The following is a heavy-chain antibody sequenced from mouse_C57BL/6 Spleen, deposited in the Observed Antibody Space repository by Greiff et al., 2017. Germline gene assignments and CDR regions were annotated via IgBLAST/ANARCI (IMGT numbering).Heavy chain of an antibody. CDR1: GFTFSDYG. CDR3: ARGGYYGSSFYYFDY. J-gene: IGHJ2*01. V-gene: IGHV5-17*01. D-gene: IGHD1-1*01. Sequence: EVQRVESGGGLVKPGGSLKLSCAASGFTFSDYGMHWVRQAPEKGLEWVAYISSGSSTIYYADTVKGRFTISRDNAKNTLFLQMTSLRSEDTAMYYCARGGYYGSSFYYFDYWGQGTTLTVSS. CDR2: ISSGSSTI.